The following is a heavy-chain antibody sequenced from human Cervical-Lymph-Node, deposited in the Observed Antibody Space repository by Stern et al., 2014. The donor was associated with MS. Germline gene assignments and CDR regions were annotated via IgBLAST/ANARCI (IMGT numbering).Heavy chain of an antibody. CDR3: ARNPALWYFDL. J-gene: IGHJ2*01. V-gene: IGHV4-31*03. D-gene: IGHD3-3*02. Sequence: VQLVESGPGLVKPLQTLSLTCTVSGGSVSSGGYFWNWIRQHPGKGLEWIGHVYYSGSIAYNPSLKSRVTISVDTSKNQFSLRLRSVTAADTAVYYCARNPALWYFDLWGRGPLAAVSS. CDR2: VYYSGSI. CDR1: GGSVSSGGYF.